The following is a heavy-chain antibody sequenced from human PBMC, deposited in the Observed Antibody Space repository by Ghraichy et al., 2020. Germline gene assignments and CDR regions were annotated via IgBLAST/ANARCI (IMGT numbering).Heavy chain of an antibody. Sequence: EWIGSIYYSGSTYYNPSLKSRGTISVDTSQNQFSLMLSSVTAADTAVNYCARHRYQQRGQGVDYWG. CDR2: IYYSGST. J-gene: IGHJ4*01. V-gene: IGHV4-39*01. CDR3: ARHRYQQRGQGVDY. D-gene: IGHD2-2*01.